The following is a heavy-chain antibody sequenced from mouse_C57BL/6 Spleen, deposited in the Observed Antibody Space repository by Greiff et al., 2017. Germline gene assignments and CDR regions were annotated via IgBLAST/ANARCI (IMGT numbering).Heavy chain of an antibody. Sequence: EVKLMESGGGLVQPKGSLKLSCAASGFSFNTYAMNWVRQAPGKGLEWVARIRSKSNNYATYYADSVKDRFTISRDDSESMLYLQMNNLKTEDTAMYYCVRLGGSPDYWGQGTSVTVSS. CDR3: VRLGGSPDY. V-gene: IGHV10-1*01. CDR1: GFSFNTYA. CDR2: IRSKSNNYAT. J-gene: IGHJ4*01.